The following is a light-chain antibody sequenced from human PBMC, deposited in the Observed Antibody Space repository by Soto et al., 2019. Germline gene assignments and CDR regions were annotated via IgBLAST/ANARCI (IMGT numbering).Light chain of an antibody. V-gene: IGLV3-21*02. CDR3: QVWDTSNDHVV. CDR1: NIGSKS. Sequence: SSELTQPPSVSVAPGQTARITCGGNNIGSKSVHWYQQRPGQAPVLVVHDDSDRPSGIPERFSGSNSENTATLTITRVEAVDEADYYCQVWDTSNDHVVFGGGTKLTV. J-gene: IGLJ2*01. CDR2: DDS.